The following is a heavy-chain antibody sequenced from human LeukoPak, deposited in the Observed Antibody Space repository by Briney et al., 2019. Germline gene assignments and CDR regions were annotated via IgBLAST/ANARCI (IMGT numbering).Heavy chain of an antibody. V-gene: IGHV7-4-1*02. CDR3: ARDKPSESSWYGEYFQH. Sequence: GASVKVSCKASGYTFTSYAMNWVRQAPGQGLEWMGWINTNTGNPTYTQGFTGRFVFSLDTSVSTAYLQISSLKAEDTAVYYRARDKPSESSWYGEYFQHWGQGTLVTVSS. D-gene: IGHD6-13*01. J-gene: IGHJ1*01. CDR2: INTNTGNP. CDR1: GYTFTSYA.